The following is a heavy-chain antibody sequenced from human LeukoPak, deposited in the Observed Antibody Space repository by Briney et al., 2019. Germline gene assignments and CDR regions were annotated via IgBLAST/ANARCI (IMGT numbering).Heavy chain of an antibody. V-gene: IGHV1-18*01. J-gene: IGHJ4*02. D-gene: IGHD6-19*01. CDR1: GYTFTSNG. CDR3: ARDKGGAYSTGWYDY. Sequence: ASVTVSCKASGYTFTSNGISWVRQAPGQGREWGGWISVYNGNTNYAQNLQGRVTMTTDTSTSTAYMDLRSLRSDDTAVYYCARDKGGAYSTGWYDYWGQGTLLTVSS. CDR2: ISVYNGNT.